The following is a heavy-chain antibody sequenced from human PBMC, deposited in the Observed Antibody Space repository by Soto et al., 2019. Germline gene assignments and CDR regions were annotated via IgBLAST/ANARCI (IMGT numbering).Heavy chain of an antibody. CDR1: GLTFSGSA. CDR3: TSTIAAAGGGDY. CDR2: IRSKANSYAT. J-gene: IGHJ4*02. D-gene: IGHD6-13*01. Sequence: EVQLVESGGGLVQPGGSLKLSCAASGLTFSGSAMHWVRQASGKGLEWVGRIRSKANSYATAYAASVKGRFTISRDDSKNTAYLQMNSLKTEDTAVYYCTSTIAAAGGGDYWGQGTLVTVSS. V-gene: IGHV3-73*02.